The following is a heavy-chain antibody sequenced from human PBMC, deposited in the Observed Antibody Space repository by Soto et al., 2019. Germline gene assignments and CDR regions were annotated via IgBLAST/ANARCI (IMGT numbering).Heavy chain of an antibody. V-gene: IGHV4-28*01. Sequence: SETLSPTCAVSGYSISRSNWWGWIPQPPGKGLEWIGYIYYSGSTNYNPSLKSRVTISVDTSKNQFSLKLSSVTAADTAVYYCASYDCSGGSCYSAFDYWGQGTLVTAPQ. D-gene: IGHD2-15*01. CDR3: ASYDCSGGSCYSAFDY. CDR2: IYYSGST. J-gene: IGHJ4*02. CDR1: GYSISRSNW.